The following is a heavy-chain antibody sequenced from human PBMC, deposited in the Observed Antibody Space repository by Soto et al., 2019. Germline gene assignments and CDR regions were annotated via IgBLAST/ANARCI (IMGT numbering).Heavy chain of an antibody. CDR1: GFTFNGFN. CDR3: ARQDRYDRIDY. D-gene: IGHD3-3*01. Sequence: PGGSLRLSYAASGFTFNGFNMNWVRQAPGKGLEWVSFISGSHTNYADSVKGRCTISRDDARNSLYLQMNTLRAEDTAIYYCARQDRYDRIDYWGQGILVTVSS. V-gene: IGHV3-11*03. J-gene: IGHJ4*02. CDR2: ISGSHT.